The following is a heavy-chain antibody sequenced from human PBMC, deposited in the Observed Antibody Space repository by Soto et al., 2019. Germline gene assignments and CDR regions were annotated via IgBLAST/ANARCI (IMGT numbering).Heavy chain of an antibody. Sequence: PSETLSLTCSVSGGSITSGRSSWNWIRQPPGQGLEWIAYIYHSGSTYYNPSLKSRVTISVDRSKNQFSLKLNSVTAADTAIYYCVRESAASCPNGFETWGPGTRVTVSS. CDR2: IYHSGST. D-gene: IGHD2-8*01. CDR3: VRESAASCPNGFET. CDR1: GGSITSGRSS. V-gene: IGHV4-30-2*01. J-gene: IGHJ5*02.